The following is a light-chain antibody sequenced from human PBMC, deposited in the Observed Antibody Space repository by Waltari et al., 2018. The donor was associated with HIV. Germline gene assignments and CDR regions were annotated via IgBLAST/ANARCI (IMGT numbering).Light chain of an antibody. CDR3: QTWDGSTYV. V-gene: IGLV3-1*01. CDR2: HDN. Sequence: SYDLVQPPSASVSPGQTASITCSGDKLGIKYACWYQQKPGQSPVLVIYHDNMRPSGIPERFSGSKSGNTATLTISGTQAMDEADYYCQTWDGSTYVFGTGTKVTVL. J-gene: IGLJ1*01. CDR1: KLGIKY.